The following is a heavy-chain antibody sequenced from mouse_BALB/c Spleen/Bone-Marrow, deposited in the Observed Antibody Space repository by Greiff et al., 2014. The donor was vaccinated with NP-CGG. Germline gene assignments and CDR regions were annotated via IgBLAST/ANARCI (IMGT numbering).Heavy chain of an antibody. Sequence: QVQLKESGAELVRPGTSVKVSCKASGYAFTNYLIEWIKQRPGQGLEWIGVSNPGSGGTNYNEKFKGKATLTAGKSSSTAYMQLSSLTSDDSAVYFCARETVRGFAYWGQGTLVTVSA. D-gene: IGHD3-2*01. CDR2: SNPGSGGT. J-gene: IGHJ3*01. V-gene: IGHV1-54*01. CDR1: GYAFTNYL. CDR3: ARETVRGFAY.